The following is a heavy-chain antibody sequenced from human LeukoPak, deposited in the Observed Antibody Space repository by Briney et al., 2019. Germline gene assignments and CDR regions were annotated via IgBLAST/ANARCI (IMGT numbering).Heavy chain of an antibody. J-gene: IGHJ4*02. Sequence: GGSLRLSCAASGFTFSSYALSWVRQAPGKGLEWVSAISGSGGSTYYADSVKGRFTISRDNSKNTLCLQVNSLRAEDTAVYYCAKAGVRGVIITHFDYWGQGTLVTVSS. CDR2: ISGSGGST. V-gene: IGHV3-23*01. CDR3: AKAGVRGVIITHFDY. D-gene: IGHD3-10*01. CDR1: GFTFSSYA.